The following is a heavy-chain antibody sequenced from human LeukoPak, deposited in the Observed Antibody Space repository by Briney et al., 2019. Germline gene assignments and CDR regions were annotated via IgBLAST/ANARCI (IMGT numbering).Heavy chain of an antibody. CDR2: ISSNGGNT. CDR3: ARGRDGYNSDY. J-gene: IGHJ4*02. Sequence: PGGSLRLSCAASGFTFSSYAMHWVRQAPGKGLEYVSAISSNGGNTYYANSVKGRFTISRDNSKSTLYLQMGSLRAEDMAVYYCARGRDGYNSDYWGQGTLVTVSS. D-gene: IGHD5-24*01. CDR1: GFTFSSYA. V-gene: IGHV3-64*01.